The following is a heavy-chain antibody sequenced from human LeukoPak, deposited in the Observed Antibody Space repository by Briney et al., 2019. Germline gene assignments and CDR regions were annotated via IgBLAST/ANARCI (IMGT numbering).Heavy chain of an antibody. Sequence: GGSLRLSCAASGFTFSSYGMHWVRKAPGKGLEWVAVISYDGSNKYYADSVKGRFTISRDNSKNTLYLQMNSLRAEDTAVYYCAKDSSLHYDFWSGYSSLTYYFDYWGQGTLVTVSS. D-gene: IGHD3-3*01. V-gene: IGHV3-30*18. J-gene: IGHJ4*02. CDR3: AKDSSLHYDFWSGYSSLTYYFDY. CDR2: ISYDGSNK. CDR1: GFTFSSYG.